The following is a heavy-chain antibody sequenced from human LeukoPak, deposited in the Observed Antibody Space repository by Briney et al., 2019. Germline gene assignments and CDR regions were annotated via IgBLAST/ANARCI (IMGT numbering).Heavy chain of an antibody. J-gene: IGHJ4*02. V-gene: IGHV4-59*01. D-gene: IGHD2-15*01. CDR2: IYDSGIT. Sequence: PSETLSLTCTVSGGPISRYYWSWIRQPPGKGLEWIGHIYDSGITNYNPSLKSRVTISVDTSKNQFSLKLSSVTAADTAVYYCARVSGYCSGGACYSRRHFDHWGQGTLVTVSS. CDR3: ARVSGYCSGGACYSRRHFDH. CDR1: GGPISRYY.